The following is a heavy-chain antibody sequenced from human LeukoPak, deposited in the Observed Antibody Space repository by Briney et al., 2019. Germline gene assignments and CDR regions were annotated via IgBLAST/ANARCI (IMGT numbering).Heavy chain of an antibody. CDR1: GFTFSSYS. V-gene: IGHV3-21*01. J-gene: IGHJ6*03. CDR2: ISSSSSYI. D-gene: IGHD5-18*01. Sequence: GGSLRLSCAASGFTFSSYSMNWVRQAPGKGLEWVSSISSSSSYIYYADSVKGRFTISRDNAKNSLYLQMNSLRAEDTAVYYCARNGRGYSYASYYMDVWGKGTTVTVSS. CDR3: ARNGRGYSYASYYMDV.